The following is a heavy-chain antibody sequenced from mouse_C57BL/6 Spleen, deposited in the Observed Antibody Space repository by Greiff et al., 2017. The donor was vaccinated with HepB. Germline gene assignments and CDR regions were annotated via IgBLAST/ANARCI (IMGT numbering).Heavy chain of an antibody. CDR3: AREGLDGYYSFAY. V-gene: IGHV1-4*01. CDR2: INPSSGYT. Sequence: QVQLQQSGAELARPGASVKMSCKASGYTFTSYTMHWVKQRPGQGLEWIGYINPSSGYTKYNQKFKDKATLTADKSSSTAYMQLSSLTSEDSAVYYCAREGLDGYYSFAYWGQGTLVTVSA. D-gene: IGHD2-3*01. CDR1: GYTFTSYT. J-gene: IGHJ3*01.